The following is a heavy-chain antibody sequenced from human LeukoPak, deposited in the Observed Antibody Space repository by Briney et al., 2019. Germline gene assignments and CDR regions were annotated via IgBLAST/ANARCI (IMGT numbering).Heavy chain of an antibody. V-gene: IGHV3-21*01. CDR2: ISSSSSYI. CDR3: ARANMVRGVRAFDI. J-gene: IGHJ3*02. D-gene: IGHD3-10*01. Sequence: GGSLRLSCAASGFTFSSYSMNWVRQASGKGLEWVSSISSSSSYIYYADSVKGRFTISRDNAKNSLYLQMNSLRAEDTAVYYCARANMVRGVRAFDIWGQGTMVTVSS. CDR1: GFTFSSYS.